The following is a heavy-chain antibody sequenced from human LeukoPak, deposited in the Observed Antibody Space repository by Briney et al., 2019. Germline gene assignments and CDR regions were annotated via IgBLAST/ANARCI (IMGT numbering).Heavy chain of an antibody. CDR3: AKGKKSSGWYGGPGSFDY. J-gene: IGHJ4*02. V-gene: IGHV3-30*18. D-gene: IGHD6-19*01. Sequence: GRSLRLSCAASGFTFSSYGMHWVRQAPGKGLEWVAVISYDGSNKYYADSVKGRFTISRDNSKNTLYLQMNSLRAEDTAVYYCAKGKKSSGWYGGPGSFDYWGQGTLVTVSS. CDR2: ISYDGSNK. CDR1: GFTFSSYG.